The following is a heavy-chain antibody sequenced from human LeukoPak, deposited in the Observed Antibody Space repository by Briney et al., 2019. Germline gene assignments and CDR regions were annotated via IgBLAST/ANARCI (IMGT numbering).Heavy chain of an antibody. CDR2: INPSGGST. J-gene: IGHJ4*02. CDR3: AREQGGIWFGSGTFDY. CDR1: GYTFTSYY. D-gene: IGHD3-10*01. V-gene: IGHV1-46*01. Sequence: ASVKVSCKASGYTFTSYYMHWVRQAPGQGLEWMGIINPSGGSTSYAQKFQGRVTMTRDTSTSTVYMELSSLRSEDTAVYYCAREQGGIWFGSGTFDYWGQGTLVTVSS.